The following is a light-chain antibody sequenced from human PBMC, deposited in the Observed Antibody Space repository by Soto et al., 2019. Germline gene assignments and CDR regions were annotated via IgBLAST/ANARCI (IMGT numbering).Light chain of an antibody. V-gene: IGKV3-20*01. CDR1: QSVSSSY. J-gene: IGKJ2*01. Sequence: EIVLTQSPGTLSLSPGERATLSCRASQSVSSSYLAWYQQKPGQAPRLLIYGASSRATGITDRFSGSGSGTDFTLTISRQETEDFAVYYCQQYGSSPPYTFGQRTKLELK. CDR3: QQYGSSPPYT. CDR2: GAS.